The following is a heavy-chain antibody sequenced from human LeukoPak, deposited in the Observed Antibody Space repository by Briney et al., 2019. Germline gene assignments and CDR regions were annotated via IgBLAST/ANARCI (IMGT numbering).Heavy chain of an antibody. D-gene: IGHD1-26*01. CDR1: GFTFSSYS. CDR3: ARDLGGSYSPDYYYYYYMDV. J-gene: IGHJ6*03. Sequence: GGSLRLSCAASGFTFSSYSMNWVRQAPGKGLEWVSYISSSSSTIYYADSVKGRFTISRDNAKNSLYLQMNSLRAEDTAVYYCARDLGGSYSPDYYYYYYMDVWGKGTTVTVSS. CDR2: ISSSSSTI. V-gene: IGHV3-48*01.